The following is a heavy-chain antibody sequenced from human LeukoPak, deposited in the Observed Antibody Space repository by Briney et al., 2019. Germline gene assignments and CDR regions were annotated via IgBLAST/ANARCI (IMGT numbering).Heavy chain of an antibody. V-gene: IGHV3-11*01. CDR1: GFTFSDYY. J-gene: IGHJ6*02. D-gene: IGHD6-13*01. CDR2: IRSSGSTI. Sequence: PGGSLRLSCAASGFTFSDYYMSWIRQAPGKGLEWVSYIRSSGSTIYYADSVKGRFTISRDNAKNSLYLQMNSLRAEDTAVYYYARYPRMGSSSWYTVYYYYGMDVWGQGTTVTVSS. CDR3: ARYPRMGSSSWYTVYYYYGMDV.